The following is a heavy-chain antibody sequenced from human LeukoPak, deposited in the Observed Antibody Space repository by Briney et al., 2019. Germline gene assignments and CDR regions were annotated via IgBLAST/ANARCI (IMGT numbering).Heavy chain of an antibody. D-gene: IGHD6-6*01. Sequence: SVKVSCKASGGTFSSYAISWVRQAPGQGLEWIGGIIPIFGAANYAQKFQGRVTITADESTSTAYMELSSLRSEDTAVYYCASGGYSSSHDAFDIWGQGTMVTVSS. CDR3: ASGGYSSSHDAFDI. CDR1: GGTFSSYA. CDR2: IIPIFGAA. J-gene: IGHJ3*02. V-gene: IGHV1-69*13.